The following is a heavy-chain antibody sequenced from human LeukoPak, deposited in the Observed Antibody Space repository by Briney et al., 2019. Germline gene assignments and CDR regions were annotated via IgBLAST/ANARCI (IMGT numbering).Heavy chain of an antibody. CDR2: IKQDGSEK. Sequence: GGSLRLSCAASGFTFSSYWMSWVRQAPGKGLEWVANIKQDGSEKYYVDSVKGRFTISRDNAKNSLYLQMNSLRAEDTAVYYCARDRVGATDYFDYWGQGTLVTVSS. J-gene: IGHJ4*02. CDR3: ARDRVGATDYFDY. CDR1: GFTFSSYW. D-gene: IGHD1-26*01. V-gene: IGHV3-7*01.